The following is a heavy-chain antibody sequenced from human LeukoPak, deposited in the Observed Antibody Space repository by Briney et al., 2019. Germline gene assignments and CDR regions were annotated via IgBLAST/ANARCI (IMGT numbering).Heavy chain of an antibody. CDR3: AGDHHYDILTGYSPGYFDL. Sequence: ASVKVSCKASGYTFTSYYMHWVRQAPGQGLEWMAIINPSGGSTSYAQKFQGRVTMTRDTSTSTVYMELSGLRSEDTAVYYCAGDHHYDILTGYSPGYFDLWGRGTLVTVSS. J-gene: IGHJ2*01. CDR1: GYTFTSYY. D-gene: IGHD3-9*01. V-gene: IGHV1-46*01. CDR2: INPSGGST.